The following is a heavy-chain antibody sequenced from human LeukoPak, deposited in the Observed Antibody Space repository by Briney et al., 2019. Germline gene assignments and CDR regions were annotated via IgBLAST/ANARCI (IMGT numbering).Heavy chain of an antibody. V-gene: IGHV3-74*01. Sequence: HSGGSLRLSCAASGFTFSSYWMHWVRQAPGEGLVWVSRIKCDGSVTWYADSVKGRFTISRDNAENMLYLQMNSLRDEDTAVYFCARDHDAVGTTIDHWGQGTLVTVSS. CDR2: IKCDGSVT. D-gene: IGHD1-14*01. CDR3: ARDHDAVGTTIDH. CDR1: GFTFSSYW. J-gene: IGHJ4*02.